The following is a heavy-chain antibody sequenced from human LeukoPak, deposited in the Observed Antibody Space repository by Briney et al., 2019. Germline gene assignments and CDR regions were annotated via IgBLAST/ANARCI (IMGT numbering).Heavy chain of an antibody. J-gene: IGHJ6*03. Sequence: SETLSLTCTVSGGSISSSSYYWGWIRQPPGKGLEWIGSIYYSGSTYYNPSLKSRVTISVDTSKNQFSLKLSSVTAVDTAVYYCARVTPSTRSNSYYDFWSGYRGNYYMDVWGKGTTVTVSS. V-gene: IGHV4-39*07. CDR1: GGSISSSSYY. CDR3: ARVTPSTRSNSYYDFWSGYRGNYYMDV. CDR2: IYYSGST. D-gene: IGHD3-3*01.